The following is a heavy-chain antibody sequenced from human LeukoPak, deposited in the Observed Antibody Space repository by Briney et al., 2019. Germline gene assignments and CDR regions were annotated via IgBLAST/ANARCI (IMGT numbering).Heavy chain of an antibody. D-gene: IGHD4-17*01. V-gene: IGHV1-2*02. CDR2: INPNSGGT. CDR3: ARTRGYGDFYFDY. CDR1: GYTFTGYY. Sequence: ASVKVSCKAPGYTFTGYYMHWVRQAPGQGLEWMGWINPNSGGTNYAQKFQGRVTMTRDTSISTAYMELSRLRSDDTAVYYCARTRGYGDFYFDYWGQGTLVTVSS. J-gene: IGHJ4*02.